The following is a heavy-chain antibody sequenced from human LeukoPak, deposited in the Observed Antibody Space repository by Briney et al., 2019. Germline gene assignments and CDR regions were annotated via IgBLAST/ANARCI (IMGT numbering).Heavy chain of an antibody. CDR3: VKGGDYGDPFDP. J-gene: IGHJ5*02. V-gene: IGHV3-64D*06. CDR1: GFTFSSYA. Sequence: GGSLRLSCSASGFTFSSYAMHWVRQAPGKGLEYVSAISSNGGSTYYADSVKGRFTISRDNSKNTLYLQMSSLRAEDAAVYYCVKGGDYGDPFDPWGQGTLVTVSS. D-gene: IGHD4-17*01. CDR2: ISSNGGST.